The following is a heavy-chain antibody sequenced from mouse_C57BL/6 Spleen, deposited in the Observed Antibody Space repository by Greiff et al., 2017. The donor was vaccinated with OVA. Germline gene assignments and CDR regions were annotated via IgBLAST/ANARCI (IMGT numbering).Heavy chain of an antibody. CDR2: ILPGSGST. J-gene: IGHJ4*01. CDR3: ARRGDGYYDYYYAMDY. Sequence: VQLQQSGAELMKPGASVKLSCKATGYTFTGYWIEWVKQRPGHGLEWIGEILPGSGSTNYNEKFKGKATFTADPSSNTAYMQLSSLTTEDSAIYYCARRGDGYYDYYYAMDYWGQGTSVTVSS. D-gene: IGHD2-3*01. CDR1: GYTFTGYW. V-gene: IGHV1-9*01.